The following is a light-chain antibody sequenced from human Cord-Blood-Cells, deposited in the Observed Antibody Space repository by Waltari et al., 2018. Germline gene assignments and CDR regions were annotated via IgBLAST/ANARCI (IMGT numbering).Light chain of an antibody. CDR3: SSYTSSSTVV. V-gene: IGLV2-14*03. J-gene: IGLJ2*01. Sequence: QSALTQPASVSGSPGQSLTISCTGTSSDVGGYNYVSWYQHHPGKAPKLIIYDVSNRPSGVSNRFSGSKSGNTASLTISGLQAEDEADYYCSSYTSSSTVVFGGGTKLTVL. CDR1: SSDVGGYNY. CDR2: DVS.